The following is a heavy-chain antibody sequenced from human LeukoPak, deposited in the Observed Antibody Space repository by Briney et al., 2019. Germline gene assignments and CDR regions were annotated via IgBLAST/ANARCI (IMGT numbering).Heavy chain of an antibody. Sequence: GGSLRLSCAASGFTFSSYSMNWVRQAPGKGLEGVSSISSSSSYIYYADSMKGRFTISRDNSKNTLYLQMNSLRAEDTAVYYCAREYCSSTSCYGMDVWGQGTTVTVSS. V-gene: IGHV3-21*04. CDR1: GFTFSSYS. CDR2: ISSSSSYI. D-gene: IGHD2-2*01. J-gene: IGHJ6*02. CDR3: AREYCSSTSCYGMDV.